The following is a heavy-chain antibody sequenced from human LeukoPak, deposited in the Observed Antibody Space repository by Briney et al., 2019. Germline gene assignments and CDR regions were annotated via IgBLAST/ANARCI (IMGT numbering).Heavy chain of an antibody. Sequence: GGSLRLSCADSGFTFSGYAMSWVRQAPGKGLEWVSAITTSGDNAYYVDSVKGRFTMSRDNSKNTLYLQMNSLGADDTAVYYCARDHDNFFDYWGQGTLVSVST. CDR2: ITTSGDNA. V-gene: IGHV3-23*01. J-gene: IGHJ4*02. D-gene: IGHD3-9*01. CDR1: GFTFSGYA. CDR3: ARDHDNFFDY.